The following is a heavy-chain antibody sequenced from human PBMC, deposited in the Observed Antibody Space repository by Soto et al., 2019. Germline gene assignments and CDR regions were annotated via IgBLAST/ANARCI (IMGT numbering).Heavy chain of an antibody. CDR3: ASSYGVSCYGDF. V-gene: IGHV1-69*01. Sequence: QVQLVQSGAEVRKPGSSVKVSCHSSGDSFNDYPVTWVRQAPGQGLEWMGGTIPVSGTTNYAQEFQGKVTITADVSTSTVYMELSSLKYESTDLYYCASSYGVSCYGDFWGQGTLVTVSS. CDR1: GDSFNDYP. J-gene: IGHJ4*02. CDR2: TIPVSGTT. D-gene: IGHD2-2*01.